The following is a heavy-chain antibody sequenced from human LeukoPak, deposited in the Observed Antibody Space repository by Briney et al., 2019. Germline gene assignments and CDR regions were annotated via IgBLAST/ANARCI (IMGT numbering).Heavy chain of an antibody. D-gene: IGHD3-3*01. CDR2: ISGSGGST. CDR1: GFTFSSYA. J-gene: IGHJ4*02. V-gene: IGHV3-23*01. Sequence: GGSLRLSCAASGFTFSSYAMSWVRQAPGKGLEWVSAISGSGGSTYYADSVKGRFTISRDNSKNTVYLQMNSLRAEDTAVYYCATAPKFFGVVITHFDYWGQGPLVTVSS. CDR3: ATAPKFFGVVITHFDY.